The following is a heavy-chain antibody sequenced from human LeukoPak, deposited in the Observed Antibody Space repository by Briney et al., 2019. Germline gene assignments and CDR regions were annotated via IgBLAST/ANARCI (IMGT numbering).Heavy chain of an antibody. CDR1: GGTFSSYA. V-gene: IGHV1-69*04. CDR2: IIPILGIA. Sequence: GASVKVSCKASGGTFSSYAISWVRQAPGQGLEWMGRIIPILGIANYAQKFQGRVTITADKSTSTAYMELSSLRSEDTAVYYCARDLEDIVVVVALDAFDIWGQGTMVTVSS. J-gene: IGHJ3*02. D-gene: IGHD2-15*01. CDR3: ARDLEDIVVVVALDAFDI.